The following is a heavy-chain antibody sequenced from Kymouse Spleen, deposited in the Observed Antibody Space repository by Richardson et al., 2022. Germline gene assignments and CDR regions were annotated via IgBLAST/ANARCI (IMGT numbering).Heavy chain of an antibody. CDR1: GFTFSSYD. CDR3: ARDRTGTTNWYFDL. V-gene: IGHV3-13*01. Sequence: EVQLVESGGGLVQPGGSLRLSCAASGFTFSSYDMHWVRQATGKGLEWVSAIGTAGDTYYPGSVKGRFTISRENAKNSLYLQMNSLRAGDTAVYYCARDRTGTTNWYFDLWGRGTLVTVSS. D-gene: IGHD1-7*01. J-gene: IGHJ2*01. CDR2: IGTAGDT.